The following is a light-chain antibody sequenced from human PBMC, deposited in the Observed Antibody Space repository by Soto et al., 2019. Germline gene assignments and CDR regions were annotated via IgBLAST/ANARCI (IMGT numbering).Light chain of an antibody. CDR3: QQYVSSPWA. CDR1: QSVDIN. J-gene: IGKJ1*01. V-gene: IGKV3-15*01. Sequence: ERVLTQSPATLPVSPGERVTLSCRASQSVDINLAWYQQKPGQAPRLLIYGASTRATDMPGRFSGRGSGTEFTLTISSLQSEDFEIYYCQQYVSSPWAFGQGTKVDIK. CDR2: GAS.